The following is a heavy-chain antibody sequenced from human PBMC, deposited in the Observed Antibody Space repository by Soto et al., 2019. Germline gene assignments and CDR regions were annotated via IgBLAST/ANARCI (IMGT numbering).Heavy chain of an antibody. Sequence: VSCKASGYTFTGYYMHWVRQAPGQGLEWMGWINPNSGGTNYAQKFQGRVTMTRDTSISTAYMELSRLRSDDTAVYYCAREGGRLDCSRTSCYRGHWFDPWGQRSLVTVSS. CDR2: INPNSGGT. V-gene: IGHV1-2*02. J-gene: IGHJ5*02. CDR1: GYTFTGYY. CDR3: AREGGRLDCSRTSCYRGHWFDP. D-gene: IGHD2-2*02.